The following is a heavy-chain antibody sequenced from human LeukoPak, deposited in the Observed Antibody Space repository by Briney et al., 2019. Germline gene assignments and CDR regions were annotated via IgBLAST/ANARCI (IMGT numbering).Heavy chain of an antibody. Sequence: GGSLRLSCAASGFTFSNAWMSWVRQAPGKGLDWVGRIKSKTDGGTTDYAAPVKGRFTISRDDSKNTLYLQMNSLKTEDTAVYYCTTDSVYYYDSSGYYYDVGYFDYWGQGTLVTVSS. V-gene: IGHV3-15*01. D-gene: IGHD3-22*01. CDR2: IKSKTDGGTT. CDR1: GFTFSNAW. CDR3: TTDSVYYYDSSGYYYDVGYFDY. J-gene: IGHJ4*02.